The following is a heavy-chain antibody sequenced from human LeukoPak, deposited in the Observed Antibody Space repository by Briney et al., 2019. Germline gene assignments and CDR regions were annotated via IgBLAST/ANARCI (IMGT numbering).Heavy chain of an antibody. CDR3: ARDSNWTPDF. Sequence: PGGSLRLSCAASGFTFSSYEMNWVRQAPGKGLEWVSYISSSGSTIYYADSVKGRFTISRDNAKNSLYLQMNSLRAEDSAVYYCARDSNWTPDFWGQGTLVTVSS. CDR2: ISSSGSTI. D-gene: IGHD3/OR15-3a*01. V-gene: IGHV3-48*03. CDR1: GFTFSSYE. J-gene: IGHJ4*02.